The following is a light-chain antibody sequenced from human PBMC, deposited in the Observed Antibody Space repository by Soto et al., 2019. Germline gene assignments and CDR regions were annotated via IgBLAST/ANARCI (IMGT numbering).Light chain of an antibody. CDR3: KSYAGSNTYV. Sequence: QSVLTQPPSASGSPGQSVTISCTGTKNDIGVYDFVSWYQHHPGKAPRLIIYEVVQRPSGVPDRFSGSKSGKTASLTVSGLQAADEADYFCKSYAGSNTYVFGSGTKVTL. CDR2: EVV. V-gene: IGLV2-8*01. CDR1: KNDIGVYDF. J-gene: IGLJ1*01.